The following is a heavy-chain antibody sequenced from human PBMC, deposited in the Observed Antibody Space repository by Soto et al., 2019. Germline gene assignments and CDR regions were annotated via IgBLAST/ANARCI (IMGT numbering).Heavy chain of an antibody. CDR3: AKDHQTYNWDYLFDS. CDR1: GFTFSIND. D-gene: IGHD1-7*01. V-gene: IGHV3-30*18. J-gene: IGHJ4*02. CDR2: ISNDGNNK. Sequence: PGGSLRLSCAASGFTFSINDMHWVRQAPGRGLEWVAVISNDGNNKYYADSVKGRFTLSRDNSKNMVYLQMDSLRVEDTAVYFCAKDHQTYNWDYLFDSWGQGTLVTVS.